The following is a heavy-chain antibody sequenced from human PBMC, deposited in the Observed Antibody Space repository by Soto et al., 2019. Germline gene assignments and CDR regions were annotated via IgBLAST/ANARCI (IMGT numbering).Heavy chain of an antibody. CDR2: IIPILGIA. CDR3: ARGVYCSSTSCYAGAEYDYGMDV. D-gene: IGHD2-2*01. V-gene: IGHV1-69*02. J-gene: IGHJ6*02. Sequence: QVQLVQSGAEVKKPGSSVKVSCKASGGTFSSYTISWVRQAPGQGLEWMGRIIPILGIANYAQKFQGRVTITADKSTSTAYMELSSLRSEDTAVYYCARGVYCSSTSCYAGAEYDYGMDVWGQGTTVTVSS. CDR1: GGTFSSYT.